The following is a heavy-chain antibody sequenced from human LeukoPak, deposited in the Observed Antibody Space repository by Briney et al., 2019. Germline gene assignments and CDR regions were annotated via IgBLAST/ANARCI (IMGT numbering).Heavy chain of an antibody. D-gene: IGHD3-22*01. CDR1: GYTFTDYY. CDR3: ARASYYYDSSGYPGYYFDY. CDR2: INPNSGGT. J-gene: IGHJ4*02. V-gene: IGHV1-2*02. Sequence: GASVKVSCKASGYTFTDYYMHWVRQAPGQGLEWMGWINPNSGGTNYAQKFQGRVTMTRDTSISTAYMEMSRLRYDDTAVYYCARASYYYDSSGYPGYYFDYWGQGTLVTVSS.